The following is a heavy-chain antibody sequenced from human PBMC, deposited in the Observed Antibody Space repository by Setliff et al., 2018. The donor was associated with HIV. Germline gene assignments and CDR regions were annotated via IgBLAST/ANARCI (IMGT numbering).Heavy chain of an antibody. Sequence: SETLSLTCTVSGGSISSGDYYWSWIRQPPGKGLEWIGYIYYSGSTNYNPSLKSRVTISVDTSKNQFSLKLNSVTAADTAVYYCARGSYYDYVWGNYRYTGFDYWGQGTLVTVSS. V-gene: IGHV4-61*08. CDR1: GGSISSGDYY. CDR3: ARGSYYDYVWGNYRYTGFDY. J-gene: IGHJ4*02. CDR2: IYYSGST. D-gene: IGHD3-16*02.